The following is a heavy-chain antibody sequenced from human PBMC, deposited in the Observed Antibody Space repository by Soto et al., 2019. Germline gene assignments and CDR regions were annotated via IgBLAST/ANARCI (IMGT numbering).Heavy chain of an antibody. CDR1: GFSLSTSGVG. CDR2: IYWNDDK. Sequence: QITLKESGPTLVKPTQPLTLTCTFSGFSLSTSGVGVGWIRQPPGKALEWLALIYWNDDKRYSPSLKSRLTIAKDTSKNQVVLTRTNMDPVDTATYYCAHRRSATGSPSNWFDPWGQGTLVTVSS. D-gene: IGHD6-13*01. V-gene: IGHV2-5*01. J-gene: IGHJ5*02. CDR3: AHRRSATGSPSNWFDP.